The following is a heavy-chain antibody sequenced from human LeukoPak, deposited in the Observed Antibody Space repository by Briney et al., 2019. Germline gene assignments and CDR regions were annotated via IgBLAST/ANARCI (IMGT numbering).Heavy chain of an antibody. CDR2: INPSGGST. J-gene: IGHJ4*02. CDR3: ARGQSNWELLIGY. Sequence: ASVKVSCKASGYTFSGYYMHWVRQAPGQGLEWMGIINPSGGSTSYAQKFQGRVTMTRDMSTSTVYMELSSLRSEDTAVYYCARGQSNWELLIGYWGQGTLVTVSS. V-gene: IGHV1-46*01. D-gene: IGHD1-26*01. CDR1: GYTFSGYY.